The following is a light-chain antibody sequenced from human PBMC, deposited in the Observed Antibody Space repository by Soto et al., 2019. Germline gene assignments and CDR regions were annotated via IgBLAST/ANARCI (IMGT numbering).Light chain of an antibody. CDR2: AAS. J-gene: IGKJ1*01. Sequence: DVQRTPSPSCLSASVGDGITITCRASQSISSYVSWYQQKPGKAPKLLIYAASRLQSGVPSRFSGSRSGTDFTLTISSLQPEDFATYYCQQSYSRVTFGQGTKVDIK. CDR3: QQSYSRVT. V-gene: IGKV1-39*01. CDR1: QSISSY.